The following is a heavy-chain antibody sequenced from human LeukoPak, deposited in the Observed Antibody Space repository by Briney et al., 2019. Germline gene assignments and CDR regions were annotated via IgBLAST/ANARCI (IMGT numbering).Heavy chain of an antibody. CDR2: IYYSGST. V-gene: IGHV4-59*01. Sequence: SETLSLTCTVSGGSISSYYWSWIRQPPGTGLEWFGYIYYSGSTNYNPSLKSPGTISVDTYKNQFTLKLSSVTAADTAVYYCASTRHNEYNWNYYFDYWGQGTLVTVSS. CDR1: GGSISSYY. D-gene: IGHD1-7*01. CDR3: ASTRHNEYNWNYYFDY. J-gene: IGHJ4*02.